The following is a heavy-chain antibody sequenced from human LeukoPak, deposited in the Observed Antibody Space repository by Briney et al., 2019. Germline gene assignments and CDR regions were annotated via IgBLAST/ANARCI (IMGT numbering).Heavy chain of an antibody. CDR1: GFTFSSYS. D-gene: IGHD2-15*01. CDR3: ARDTPLLGYCSGGSCLLPYYYYMDV. J-gene: IGHJ6*03. CDR2: ISSSSSTI. V-gene: IGHV3-48*01. Sequence: GGSLRLSCAASGFTFSSYSMNWVRQAPGKGLEWVSYISSSSSTIYYADSVKGQFTISRDNAKNSLYLQMNSLRAEDTAVYYCARDTPLLGYCSGGSCLLPYYYYMDVWGKGTTVTVSS.